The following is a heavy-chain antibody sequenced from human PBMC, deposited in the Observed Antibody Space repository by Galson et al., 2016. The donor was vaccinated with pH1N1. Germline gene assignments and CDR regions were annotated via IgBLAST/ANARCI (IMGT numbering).Heavy chain of an antibody. Sequence: CAISGDSVSSNSAAWNWIRQSPSRGLEWLGRTYYRSKWFYNYAVSVQGRITINPDTSKNQFSLQLNSVTPEDTAVYYCARHSPGRAVGVFDCGGQGTLVTVSS. V-gene: IGHV6-1*01. CDR2: TYYRSKWFY. CDR1: GDSVSSNSAA. J-gene: IGHJ4*02. CDR3: ARHSPGRAVGVFDC. D-gene: IGHD6-19*01.